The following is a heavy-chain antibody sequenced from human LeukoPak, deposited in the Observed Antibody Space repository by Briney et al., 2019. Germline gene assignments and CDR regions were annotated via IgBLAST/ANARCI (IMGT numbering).Heavy chain of an antibody. CDR3: ARHGIFYDSSGYLLDY. Sequence: SETLSLTCTVSGGSISSSSYYWGWIHQPPGKGLEWIGSIYYSGSTYYNPSLKSRVTISVDTSKNQFSLKLSSVTAADTAVYYCARHGIFYDSSGYLLDYWGQGTLVTVSS. D-gene: IGHD3-22*01. CDR2: IYYSGST. J-gene: IGHJ4*02. V-gene: IGHV4-39*01. CDR1: GGSISSSSYY.